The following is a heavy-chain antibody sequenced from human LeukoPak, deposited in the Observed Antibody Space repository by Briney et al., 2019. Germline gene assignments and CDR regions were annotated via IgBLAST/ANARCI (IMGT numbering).Heavy chain of an antibody. D-gene: IGHD3-16*01. Sequence: GGSLRLSCAASGFTFSSYWMNWARQAPGKGLEWVASINHNGNVDYYVDSVKGRFTISRDNAKNSLYLQMSDLRAEDTAVYFCARGGGLDVWGQGATVTVSS. CDR1: GFTFSSYW. CDR2: INHNGNVD. CDR3: ARGGGLDV. V-gene: IGHV3-7*03. J-gene: IGHJ6*02.